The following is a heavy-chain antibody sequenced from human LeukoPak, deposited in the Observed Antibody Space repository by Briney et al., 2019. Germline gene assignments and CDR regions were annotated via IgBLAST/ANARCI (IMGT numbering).Heavy chain of an antibody. CDR2: INTNTGNP. CDR3: ASSYCSGGHCYPQQTVYYFDF. V-gene: IGHV7-4-1*02. D-gene: IGHD2-15*01. Sequence: ASVKVSCKASGYSSTNYGISWVRQAPGQGLEWMGWINTNTGNPTYAQGFTGRFVFSLDTSVSTAYLQISSLKAEDTAVYYCASSYCSGGHCYPQQTVYYFDFWGQGTLVTVSS. J-gene: IGHJ4*02. CDR1: GYSSTNYG.